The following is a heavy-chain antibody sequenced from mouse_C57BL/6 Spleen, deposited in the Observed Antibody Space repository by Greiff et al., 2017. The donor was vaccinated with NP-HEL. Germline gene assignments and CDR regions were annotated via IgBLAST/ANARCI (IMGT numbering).Heavy chain of an antibody. CDR3: ATPGGDIGDWYFDV. V-gene: IGHV2-5*01. J-gene: IGHJ1*03. Sequence: QVQLKESGPGLVQPSQSLSITCTVSGFSLTSYGVHWVRQSPGKGLEWLGVIWRGGSTDYNAAFMSRLSITKDNSTSQVFFKMNSLQADDTAIYYCATPGGDIGDWYFDVWGTGTTVTVSS. CDR2: IWRGGST. D-gene: IGHD3-3*01. CDR1: GFSLTSYG.